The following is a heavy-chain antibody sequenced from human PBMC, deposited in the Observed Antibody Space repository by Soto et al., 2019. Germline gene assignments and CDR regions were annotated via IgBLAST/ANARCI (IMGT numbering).Heavy chain of an antibody. CDR3: ARSFDTIDYYFDY. CDR1: EFSFSSYA. V-gene: IGHV3-30-3*01. D-gene: IGHD3-9*01. J-gene: IGHJ4*02. CDR2: ISFDGNII. Sequence: GGSLRLSCAASEFSFSSYAIHWIRQAPCKGLEWVAVISFDGNIIHYADSVKGRFIISRDNSKNTLYLQMHSLSGEHTAVYYCARSFDTIDYYFDYWGQGKLVTVSS.